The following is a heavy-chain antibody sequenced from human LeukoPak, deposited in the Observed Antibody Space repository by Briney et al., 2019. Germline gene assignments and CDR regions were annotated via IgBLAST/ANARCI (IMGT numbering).Heavy chain of an antibody. J-gene: IGHJ2*01. CDR3: ARGSRYFDL. CDR2: ISSSNSHL. V-gene: IGHV3-21*01. Sequence: GGSLRLSCAASGFTFSSYSMNWVRQAPGKGLEWVSSISSSNSHLYYAGSVKGRFTISRDNAKNSLYLQMNSLRAEDTAVYYCARGSRYFDLWGRGTLVTVSS. CDR1: GFTFSSYS.